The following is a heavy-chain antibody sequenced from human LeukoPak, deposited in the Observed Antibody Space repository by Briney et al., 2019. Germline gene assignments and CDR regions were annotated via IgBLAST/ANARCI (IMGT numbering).Heavy chain of an antibody. CDR2: IYHSGST. D-gene: IGHD3-3*01. Sequence: PSETLSLTCTVSGYSISSGYYWGWIRQPPGQGLQWIGSIYHSGSTYYNPSLKSRVTISVDTSKNQFSLKLNSVTAADTALYYCARGGITIFGVAIPNFDYWGQGTLVTVSS. CDR1: GYSISSGYY. J-gene: IGHJ4*02. V-gene: IGHV4-38-2*02. CDR3: ARGGITIFGVAIPNFDY.